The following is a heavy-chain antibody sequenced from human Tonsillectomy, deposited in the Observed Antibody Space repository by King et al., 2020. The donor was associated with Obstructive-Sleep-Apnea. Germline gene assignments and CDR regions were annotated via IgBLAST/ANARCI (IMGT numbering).Heavy chain of an antibody. CDR1: GGSFSGYY. D-gene: IGHD1-26*01. CDR3: ARGVVVPVALSFYYYGLDV. CDR2: INHSGST. V-gene: IGHV4-34*01. J-gene: IGHJ6*02. Sequence: VQLQQWGAGLLKPSETLSLTCAVYGGSFSGYYWSWLRQPPGKGLEWIGEINHSGSTNYNPSLKSRVTISVDTSKNQFSLKQGSVTAADTAVYYCARGVVVPVALSFYYYGLDVWGQGTTVTVSS.